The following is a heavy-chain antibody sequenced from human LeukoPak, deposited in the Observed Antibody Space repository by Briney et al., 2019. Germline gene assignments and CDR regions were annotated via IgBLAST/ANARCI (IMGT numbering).Heavy chain of an antibody. CDR2: ISSSSSYI. V-gene: IGHV3-21*01. D-gene: IGHD6-6*01. CDR1: GFTFSSYS. CDR3: ARALYSSSSGGFDY. J-gene: IGHJ4*02. Sequence: GGSLRLSCAASGFTFSSYSMNWVRQAPGKGLEWVSSISSSSSYIYYADSVKGRFAISRDNAKNSLYLQMNSLRAEDTAVYYCARALYSSSSGGFDYWGQGTLVTVSS.